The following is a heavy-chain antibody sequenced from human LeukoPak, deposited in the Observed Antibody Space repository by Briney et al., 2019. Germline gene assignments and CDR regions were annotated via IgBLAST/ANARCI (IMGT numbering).Heavy chain of an antibody. Sequence: TGGSLRLSCAASGFTFSSYSMNWVRQAPGKGLEWVSSITSSSSYIYYADSVKGRFTISRDNAKNSLYLQMNSLRAEDTAVYYCARGPSGYGYYVDYWGQGTLVTVSS. J-gene: IGHJ4*02. V-gene: IGHV3-21*01. CDR3: ARGPSGYGYYVDY. D-gene: IGHD5-18*01. CDR2: ITSSSSYI. CDR1: GFTFSSYS.